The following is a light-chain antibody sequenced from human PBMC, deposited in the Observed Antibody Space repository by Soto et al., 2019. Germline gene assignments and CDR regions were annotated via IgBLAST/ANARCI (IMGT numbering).Light chain of an antibody. CDR2: GAS. J-gene: IGKJ5*01. Sequence: EIVLTQSPGTLSLSPGDTATLSCRASQSVSSRYLGWYQQRPGQAPRLLIYGASSRATGIPDRFSGSGSGTDFTLTISRLEPEEFAVYYCQQRSNWPPITFGQGTRLEIK. CDR3: QQRSNWPPIT. V-gene: IGKV3D-20*02. CDR1: QSVSSRY.